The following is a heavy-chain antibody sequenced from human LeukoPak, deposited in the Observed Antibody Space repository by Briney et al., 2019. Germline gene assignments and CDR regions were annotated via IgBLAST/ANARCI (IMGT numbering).Heavy chain of an antibody. V-gene: IGHV3-21*01. J-gene: IGHJ3*02. CDR3: ARGIVPAAFDI. CDR2: IGSNSRHM. Sequence: RGSLRLSCVASAFSFSDSSMNWVRRAPGKGLEWLSSIGSNSRHMNYADSAKGRFTISRDNAKNSLYLQMNSPRAEDTAVYYCARGIVPAAFDIWGQGTMVTVSS. CDR1: AFSFSDSS. D-gene: IGHD2-2*01.